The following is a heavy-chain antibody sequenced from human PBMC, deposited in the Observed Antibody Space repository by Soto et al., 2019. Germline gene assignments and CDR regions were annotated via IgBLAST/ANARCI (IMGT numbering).Heavy chain of an antibody. CDR1: GGSISSSSYY. D-gene: IGHD5-12*01. CDR3: ATKAHVEMATYGMDV. Sequence: QLQLQESGPGLVKPSETLSLTCTVSGGSISSSSYYWGWIRQPPGKGLEWIGSIYYSGSTYYNPSLKSRVTISVDTSKNQFSLKLSSVTAADTAVYYCATKAHVEMATYGMDVWGQGTTVTVSS. CDR2: IYYSGST. J-gene: IGHJ6*02. V-gene: IGHV4-39*01.